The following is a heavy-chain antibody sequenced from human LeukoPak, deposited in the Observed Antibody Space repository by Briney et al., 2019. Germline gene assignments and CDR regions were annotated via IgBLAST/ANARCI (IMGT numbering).Heavy chain of an antibody. CDR3: AREFVQGSSLPYFDY. Sequence: PAETLCLTCTVSGGSISSSHWWGWVRQPPGKGLEWVGEIHHSGSTDSNPSLKSRVTISVDKSKNQFSLRLNSVTAADTAVYYCAREFVQGSSLPYFDYWGQGTLVTVSS. CDR1: GGSISSSHW. V-gene: IGHV4-4*02. D-gene: IGHD1-26*01. J-gene: IGHJ4*02. CDR2: IHHSGST.